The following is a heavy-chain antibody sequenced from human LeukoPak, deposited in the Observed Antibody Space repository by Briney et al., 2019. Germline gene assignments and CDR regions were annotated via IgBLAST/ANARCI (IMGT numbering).Heavy chain of an antibody. Sequence: GGSLRLSCAASGFTFSSYAVSWVRQAPGKGLEWVANIKQDGSEKYYVDSVKGRFTISRDNAKNSLYLQMNSLRAEDTAVYYCASWVGGGRYFDYWGQGTLVTVSS. J-gene: IGHJ4*02. D-gene: IGHD3-16*01. V-gene: IGHV3-7*03. CDR3: ASWVGGGRYFDY. CDR2: IKQDGSEK. CDR1: GFTFSSYA.